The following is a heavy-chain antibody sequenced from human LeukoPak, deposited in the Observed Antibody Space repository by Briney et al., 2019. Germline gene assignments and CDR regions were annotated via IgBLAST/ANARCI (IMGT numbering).Heavy chain of an antibody. CDR3: ASEVVRAREIH. D-gene: IGHD3-10*01. J-gene: IGHJ4*02. Sequence: GGSLRLSCAASGFTFDDYAMHWVRQAPGKGLEWVSGISWNSGSIGYADSVKGRFTISRDNAKNSLYLQMNSLRAEDTAVYYCASEVVRAREIHWGQGTLVTVSS. CDR2: ISWNSGSI. CDR1: GFTFDDYA. V-gene: IGHV3-9*01.